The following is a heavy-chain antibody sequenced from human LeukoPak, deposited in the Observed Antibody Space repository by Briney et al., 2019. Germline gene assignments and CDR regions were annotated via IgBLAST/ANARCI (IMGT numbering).Heavy chain of an antibody. Sequence: KTSETLSLTCGVYGGSSSGFYWSWLRQSPGKGLEWIGEINDSGSAKYNPSLKSRVSISVDMSKNEVFLELRSVTAADAALYYCARGTNDALCTGYSGGFYYLDVWGTGTTVIVSS. D-gene: IGHD3/OR15-3a*01. CDR3: ARGTNDALCTGYSGGFYYLDV. J-gene: IGHJ6*03. CDR2: INDSGSA. CDR1: GGSSSGFY. V-gene: IGHV4-34*01.